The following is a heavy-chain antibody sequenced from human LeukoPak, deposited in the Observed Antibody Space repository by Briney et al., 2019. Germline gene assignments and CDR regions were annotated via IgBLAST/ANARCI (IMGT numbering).Heavy chain of an antibody. CDR1: GGSISSYY. V-gene: IGHV4-59*12. D-gene: IGHD3-10*01. CDR3: ARRLRFGAGIDY. Sequence: SETLSLTCTVSGGSISSYYWSWIRQPPGKGLEWIGYIYYSGSTNYNPSLKSRVTISVDTSKNQFSVKLSSVTDADTAVYYCARRLRFGAGIDYWGQGTLVTVSS. CDR2: IYYSGST. J-gene: IGHJ4*02.